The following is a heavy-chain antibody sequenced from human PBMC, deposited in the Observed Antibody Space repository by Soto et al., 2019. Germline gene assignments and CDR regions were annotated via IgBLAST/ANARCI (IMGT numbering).Heavy chain of an antibody. J-gene: IGHJ6*02. CDR3: ATDGSYAQHV. D-gene: IGHD3-16*01. CDR1: GFTFSSTW. V-gene: IGHV3-74*03. CDR2: INNDGGVT. Sequence: EQLVESGGGLVQPGGSLRLSCAASGFTFSSTWLHWVRQAPGMGLVWVSHINNDGGVTTYADSVKGRFSISRDNAKNTVYLQMNSLRAEDTAVYYCATDGSYAQHVWGQVITVTVSS.